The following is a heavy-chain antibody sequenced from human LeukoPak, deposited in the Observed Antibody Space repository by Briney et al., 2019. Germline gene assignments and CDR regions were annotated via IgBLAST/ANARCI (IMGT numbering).Heavy chain of an antibody. CDR3: ARDDPHYDILTGYYPIDS. V-gene: IGHV3-30*02. CDR2: LRYDGSNQ. CDR1: GFSFNTYG. D-gene: IGHD3-9*01. J-gene: IGHJ4*02. Sequence: GGSLRLSCAASGFSFNTYGMHWVRQAPGKGLEWVAFLRYDGSNQYYADSVQGRFTISRDNSKNTLYLQMYSLRAEDTAVYYCARDDPHYDILTGYYPIDSWGQGTLVTVSS.